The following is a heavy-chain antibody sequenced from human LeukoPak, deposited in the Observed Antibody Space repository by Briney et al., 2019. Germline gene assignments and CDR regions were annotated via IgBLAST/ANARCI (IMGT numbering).Heavy chain of an antibody. D-gene: IGHD6-19*01. CDR3: ARGTLYRGWSYYLDF. CDR1: GYTFTGYY. Sequence: ASVKVSRKASGYTFTGYYIHWVRQAPGQGLEWMGWINPNSGGTNSAQKFQGRVTMTRDKSISTAYMELSRLRSDDTAVYYCARGTLYRGWSYYLDFWGQGSQVTVSS. J-gene: IGHJ4*02. CDR2: INPNSGGT. V-gene: IGHV1-2*02.